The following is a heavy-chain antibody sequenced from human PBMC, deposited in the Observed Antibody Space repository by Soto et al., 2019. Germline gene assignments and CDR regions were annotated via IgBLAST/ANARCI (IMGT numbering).Heavy chain of an antibody. V-gene: IGHV4-31*03. CDR2: IYYIGSI. CDR3: ARDLRFRRFYGMDV. D-gene: IGHD3-3*01. CDR1: GGSISSGGYY. J-gene: IGHJ6*02. Sequence: TLSLTCTVSGGSISSGGYYWSWIRQHPGKGLEWIGYIYYIGSIYYNPSLKSRVTISVDTSKNQFSLKLSSVTAADTAVYYCARDLRFRRFYGMDVWGQGATLKVFS.